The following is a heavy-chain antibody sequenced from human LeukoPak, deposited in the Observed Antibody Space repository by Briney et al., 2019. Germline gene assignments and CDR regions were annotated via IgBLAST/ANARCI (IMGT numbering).Heavy chain of an antibody. CDR1: GGSISSGGYS. Sequence: SQTLSLTCAVSGGSISSGGYSWSWIRQPPGKGLEWIGYIYHSGSTYYNPSLKSRVTISVDRSKNQFSLKLSSVTAADTAVYYCARLLRRLGYFAYWGQGTLVTVSS. CDR2: IYHSGST. J-gene: IGHJ4*02. V-gene: IGHV4-30-2*01. D-gene: IGHD1-26*01. CDR3: ARLLRRLGYFAY.